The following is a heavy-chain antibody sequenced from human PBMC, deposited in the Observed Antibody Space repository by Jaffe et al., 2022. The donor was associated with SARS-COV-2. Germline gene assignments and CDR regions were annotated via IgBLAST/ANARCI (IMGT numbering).Heavy chain of an antibody. CDR1: GFSLSTSGVG. CDR3: AHNRRINHDYGDYGIRFDP. Sequence: QITLKESGPTLVKPTQTLTLTCTFSGFSLSTSGVGVGWIRQPPGKALEWLALIYWNDDKRYSPSLKSRLTITKDTSKNQVVLTMTNMDPVDTATYYCAHNRRINHDYGDYGIRFDPWGQGTLVTVSS. V-gene: IGHV2-5*01. J-gene: IGHJ5*02. CDR2: IYWNDDK. D-gene: IGHD4-17*01.